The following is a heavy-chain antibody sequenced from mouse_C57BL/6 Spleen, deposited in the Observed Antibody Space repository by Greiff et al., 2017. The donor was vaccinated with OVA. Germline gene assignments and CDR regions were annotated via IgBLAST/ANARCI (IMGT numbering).Heavy chain of an antibody. CDR1: GYSFTGYY. J-gene: IGHJ4*01. D-gene: IGHD2-5*01. V-gene: IGHV1-42*01. Sequence: VQLKESGPELVKPGASVKISCKASGYSFTGYYMNWVKQSPEKSLAWIGAINPSTGGPTYNQKFKAKATLTVDNASSTAYMQLKSLTSEDSAVYYCARSNIVTVMDYWGQGTSVTVSS. CDR2: INPSTGGP. CDR3: ARSNIVTVMDY.